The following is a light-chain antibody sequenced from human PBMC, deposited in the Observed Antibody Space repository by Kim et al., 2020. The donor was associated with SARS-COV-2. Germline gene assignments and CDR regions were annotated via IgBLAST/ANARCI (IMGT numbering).Light chain of an antibody. V-gene: IGKV1-39*01. CDR1: QRISIR. Sequence: VVDNRPTACRRMQRISIRFNCCHQQPRKAPQLLIYAASSLQSGVPSRFSGTGAATDFTLTISSLQPEDVATYYCQQRYSTPSLSFGGGTRVDIK. J-gene: IGKJ4*01. CDR3: QQRYSTPSLS. CDR2: AAS.